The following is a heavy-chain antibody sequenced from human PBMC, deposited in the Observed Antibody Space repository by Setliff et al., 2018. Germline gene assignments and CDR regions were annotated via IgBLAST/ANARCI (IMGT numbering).Heavy chain of an antibody. J-gene: IGHJ6*03. CDR3: ARGCAAGACYSDYYYHMDV. D-gene: IGHD2-15*01. CDR1: SGSIINYY. Sequence: SETLSLTCTVSSGSIINYYWSWIRQPPGRPLEWIGYIKYDGTTDYNPSLDSRVTMSVDTSKNQFSLKLKSVTAADTAMYYCARGCAAGACYSDYYYHMDVWGKGTTVTVSS. V-gene: IGHV4-59*01. CDR2: IKYDGTT.